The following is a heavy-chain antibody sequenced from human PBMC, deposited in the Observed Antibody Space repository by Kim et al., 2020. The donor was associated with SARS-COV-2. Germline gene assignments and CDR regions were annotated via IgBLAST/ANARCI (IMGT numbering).Heavy chain of an antibody. Sequence: SETLSLTCTVSGGSISSYYWSWIRQPPGKGLEWIGYIYYSGSTNYNPSLKSRVTISVDTSKNQFSLKLSSVTAADTAVYYCARHARGGSSGWYDWGQGTLVTVSS. CDR2: IYYSGST. CDR3: ARHARGGSSGWYD. CDR1: GGSISSYY. J-gene: IGHJ4*02. V-gene: IGHV4-59*08. D-gene: IGHD6-19*01.